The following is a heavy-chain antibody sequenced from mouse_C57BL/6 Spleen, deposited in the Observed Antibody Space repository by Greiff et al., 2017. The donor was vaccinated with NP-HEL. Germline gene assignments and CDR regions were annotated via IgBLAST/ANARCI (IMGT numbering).Heavy chain of an antibody. CDR1: CYTFTEYT. Sequence: VQLQQSGAELVKPGASVKLSCKASCYTFTEYTIHWVKQRSGQGLEWIGWFYPGSGSLKYNEQFKDKATLTSDQSSRTVYMELSRLTSEESAVYFCERHEVRGGNYFDYWGQGTTLTVSS. CDR3: ERHEVRGGNYFDY. V-gene: IGHV1-62-2*01. J-gene: IGHJ2*01. CDR2: FYPGSGSL.